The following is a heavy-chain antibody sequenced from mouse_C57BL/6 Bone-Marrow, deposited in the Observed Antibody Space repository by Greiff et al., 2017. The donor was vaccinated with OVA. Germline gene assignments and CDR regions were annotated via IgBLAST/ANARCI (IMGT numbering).Heavy chain of an antibody. CDR1: GYTFTDYY. CDR3: ASLGGMDY. CDR2: INPYNGGT. Sequence: EVKLVESGPVLVKPGASVKMSCKASGYTFTDYYMNWVKQSHGQSLEWIGVINPYNGGTSYNQKFKGKATLTVDTSSSTAYMELNSLTSEDSAVYYCASLGGMDYWGQGTSVTVSS. V-gene: IGHV1-19*01. J-gene: IGHJ4*01. D-gene: IGHD3-3*01.